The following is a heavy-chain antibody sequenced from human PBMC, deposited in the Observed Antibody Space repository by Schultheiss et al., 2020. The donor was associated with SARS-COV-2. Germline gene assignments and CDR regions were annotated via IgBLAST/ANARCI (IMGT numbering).Heavy chain of an antibody. D-gene: IGHD3-9*01. J-gene: IGHJ3*02. CDR3: ARDGYRYFDWLLSHDDAFDI. CDR1: GFTFSSYA. CDR2: ISYDGSNK. Sequence: GGSLRLSCAASGFTFSSYAMHWVRQAPGKGLEWVAVISYDGSNKYYADSVKGRFTISRDNSKNTLYLQMNSLRAEDTAVYYCARDGYRYFDWLLSHDDAFDIWGQGTMVTVSS. V-gene: IGHV3-30*01.